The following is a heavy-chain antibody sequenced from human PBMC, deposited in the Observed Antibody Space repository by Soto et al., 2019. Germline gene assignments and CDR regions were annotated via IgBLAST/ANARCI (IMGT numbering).Heavy chain of an antibody. V-gene: IGHV3-74*03. CDR1: GFTFSSYW. Sequence: PWGPLRVSGVASGFTFSSYWMHWVRQVPGKGLVWVSRLNEDGSFTSYADSVKGRFSIFRDNAKKTLYLQMNSLSAEDSAVYYCARDLSGRADVWGQGTTVTVSS. D-gene: IGHD3-10*01. CDR3: ARDLSGRADV. J-gene: IGHJ6*02. CDR2: LNEDGSFT.